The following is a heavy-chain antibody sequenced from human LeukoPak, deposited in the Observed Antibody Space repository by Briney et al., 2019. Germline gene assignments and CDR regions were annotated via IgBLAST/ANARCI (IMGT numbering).Heavy chain of an antibody. J-gene: IGHJ4*02. D-gene: IGHD3-10*01. Sequence: PGGSLRLSCAASGFPFSSYEMNWVRQAPGKGLEWVSYISSSGSTIYYADSVKGRFTISRDNAKNSLYLQMNSLRAEDTAVYYCARGEVLLWFGDFDYWGQGTLVTVSS. CDR3: ARGEVLLWFGDFDY. CDR2: ISSSGSTI. CDR1: GFPFSSYE. V-gene: IGHV3-48*03.